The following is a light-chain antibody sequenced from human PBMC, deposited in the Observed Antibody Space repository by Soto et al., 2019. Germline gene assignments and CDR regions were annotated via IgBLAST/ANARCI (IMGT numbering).Light chain of an antibody. J-gene: IGKJ2*01. CDR1: QSVSSIY. CDR3: QQYSRSPQKMYT. Sequence: IVLTQSPGTLSLSPGEIATLSCRASQSVSSIYLAWYQQKPGQAPRLVIYAASSRATGIPDRFSGSGSWTDFTLSISRVETEDFAVYYCQQYSRSPQKMYTFGQGTKLEIK. CDR2: AAS. V-gene: IGKV3-20*01.